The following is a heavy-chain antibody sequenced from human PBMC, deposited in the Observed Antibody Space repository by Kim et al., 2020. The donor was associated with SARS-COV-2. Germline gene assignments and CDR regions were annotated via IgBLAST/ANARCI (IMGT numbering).Heavy chain of an antibody. D-gene: IGHD5-18*01. Sequence: GGSLRLSCAASEFTFSSYAMSWVRQAPGKGLEWVSTISGSGGSTYYADSVKGRFTISRDNSKNTLYLQMNSLRAEDTAIYYCAKDRLTLRGYSFGHNFDYWGQGTLVTVSS. CDR3: AKDRLTLRGYSFGHNFDY. CDR2: ISGSGGST. CDR1: EFTFSSYA. V-gene: IGHV3-23*01. J-gene: IGHJ4*02.